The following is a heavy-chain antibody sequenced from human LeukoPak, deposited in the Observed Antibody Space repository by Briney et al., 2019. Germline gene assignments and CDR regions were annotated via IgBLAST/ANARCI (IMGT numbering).Heavy chain of an antibody. J-gene: IGHJ4*02. CDR3: AKPFGDYAPEDY. Sequence: GGSLRLSCAASGFTFSSYGMSWVRQAPGKGLEWVSAISGSGGSTYYADSGKGRLTISRDNSKNTLYLPMNSLRAEDTAVYYCAKPFGDYAPEDYWGQGTLVTVSS. CDR2: ISGSGGST. V-gene: IGHV3-23*01. CDR1: GFTFSSYG. D-gene: IGHD4-17*01.